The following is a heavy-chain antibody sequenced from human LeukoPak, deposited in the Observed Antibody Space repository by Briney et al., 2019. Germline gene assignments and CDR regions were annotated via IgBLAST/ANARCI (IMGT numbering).Heavy chain of an antibody. CDR2: INHSGST. V-gene: IGHV4-34*01. CDR1: GGSFSGYY. J-gene: IGHJ3*02. D-gene: IGHD3-10*01. CDR3: ARPQRFTMVRGPPNAFDI. Sequence: SETLSLTCAVYGGSFSGYYWSWIRQPPGKGLEWIGEINHSGSTNYNPSLKSRVTISVDTSKNQFSLKLSSVTAADTAVYYCARPQRFTMVRGPPNAFDIWGQGTMVTVSS.